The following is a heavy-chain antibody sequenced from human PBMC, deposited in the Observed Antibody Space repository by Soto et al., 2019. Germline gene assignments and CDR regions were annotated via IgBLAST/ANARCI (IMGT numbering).Heavy chain of an antibody. CDR3: ARLERGTATTVVDAFDI. J-gene: IGHJ3*02. CDR1: GGSVSGDNYY. D-gene: IGHD1-1*01. CDR2: MSHSGGT. V-gene: IGHV4-34*01. Sequence: QVQLQQWGAGLLKPSETLSRTCAVYGGSVSGDNYYWSWNRQPPGKGLEWIGEMSHSGGTHFNPSFKSRVTISVDTPTNQCSLKMSSVTAADTALYYCARLERGTATTVVDAFDIWGPRAMVTVSS.